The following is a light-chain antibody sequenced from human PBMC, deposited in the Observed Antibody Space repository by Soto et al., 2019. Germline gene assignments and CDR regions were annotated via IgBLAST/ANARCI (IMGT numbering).Light chain of an antibody. CDR3: QSFDSSLRAYV. CDR2: GDN. J-gene: IGLJ1*01. CDR1: SSNIGSGYK. Sequence: QLVLTQSPSVSGAPGQRVTISCTGSSSNIGSGYKVHWYQQLPGTAPKLVMYGDNNRPSGVPDRFSGSKSGTSASLAITGLQAEDEADYYCQSFDSSLRAYVFGAGTKLTVL. V-gene: IGLV1-40*01.